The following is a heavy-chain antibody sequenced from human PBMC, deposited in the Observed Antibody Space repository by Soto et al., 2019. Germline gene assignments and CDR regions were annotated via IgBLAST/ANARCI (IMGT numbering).Heavy chain of an antibody. CDR3: ARDYGSGVGRFDP. V-gene: IGHV4-31*03. CDR2: IYYSGST. D-gene: IGHD3-10*01. Sequence: SETLSLTCTVSGGSISSGGYYWSWISQHPGKGLEWIGYIYYSGSTYYNPSLKSRVTISVDTSKNQFSLKLSSVTPADTAVYYCARDYGSGVGRFDPWGQGTLVTVSS. CDR1: GGSISSGGYY. J-gene: IGHJ5*02.